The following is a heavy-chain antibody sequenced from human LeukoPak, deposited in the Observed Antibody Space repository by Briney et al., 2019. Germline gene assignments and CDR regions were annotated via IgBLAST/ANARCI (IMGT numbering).Heavy chain of an antibody. CDR1: GGSISSYY. V-gene: IGHV4-59*08. J-gene: IGHJ3*02. CDR2: IYYSGST. Sequence: PSETLSLTCTVSGGSISSYYWSWIRQPPGKGLEWIGYIYYSGSTNYNPSLKSRVTISVDTSKNQFSLKLSSVTAADTAVYYCARLESKAAAGPAFDIWGQGTVVTVSS. D-gene: IGHD6-13*01. CDR3: ARLESKAAAGPAFDI.